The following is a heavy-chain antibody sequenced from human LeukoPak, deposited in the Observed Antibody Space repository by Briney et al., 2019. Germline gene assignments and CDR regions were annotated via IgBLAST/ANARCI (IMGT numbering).Heavy chain of an antibody. J-gene: IGHJ4*02. CDR3: ASSRFDWLPYFEY. CDR2: IPYDGNNK. V-gene: IGHV3-30-3*01. Sequence: GGSLRLSCAASRLTFSSYAMHWVRQPPGKGLEWVAVIPYDGNNKYYAGSVRGRFTISRDNSKNTLYLQMNSLRPEDTAVYYCASSRFDWLPYFEYWGQGTLVTVSS. D-gene: IGHD3-9*01. CDR1: RLTFSSYA.